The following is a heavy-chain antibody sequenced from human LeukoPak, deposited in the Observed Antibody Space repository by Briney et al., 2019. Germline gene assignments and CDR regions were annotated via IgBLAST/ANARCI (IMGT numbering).Heavy chain of an antibody. CDR2: ISNSGSTI. CDR1: GFTFSSYE. CDR3: AAPGIAVAGTKIDSFDT. J-gene: IGHJ5*02. D-gene: IGHD6-19*01. V-gene: IGHV3-48*03. Sequence: GGSLRLSCAASGFTFSSYEMNWVRQAPGKGLEWVSYISNSGSTIYYADSVKGRFTISRDNAKNSLYLQMNSLRAEDTAVYYCAAPGIAVAGTKIDSFDTWGRGTLVTVSS.